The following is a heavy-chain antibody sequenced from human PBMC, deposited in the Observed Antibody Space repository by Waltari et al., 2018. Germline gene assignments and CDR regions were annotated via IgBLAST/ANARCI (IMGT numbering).Heavy chain of an antibody. CDR1: GGPISSNPYY. J-gene: IGHJ6*03. D-gene: IGHD2-21*01. CDR3: ARDVDMSFYYYMDV. V-gene: IGHV4-39*07. CDR2: IYYSGST. Sequence: QLQLQESGPRLVKPSETLSLSCTVSGGPISSNPYYWVWIRQPPGKGLEWIGSIYYSGSTYYNPSLKSRVTIAVYTAKNQVSLKLTSVSAADTAVYYCARDVDMSFYYYMDVWGKGTTVTISS.